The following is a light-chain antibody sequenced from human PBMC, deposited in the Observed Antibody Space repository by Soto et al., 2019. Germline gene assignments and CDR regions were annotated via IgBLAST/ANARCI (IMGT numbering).Light chain of an antibody. CDR3: QVWGSDTEV. J-gene: IGLJ2*01. CDR2: RDT. V-gene: IGLV3-9*01. Sequence: SYEVTQLVSVSVALVQTASIACVGNKMGSKNVHGYQQKPGQAHTLVIYRDTKRPNGIHERFSAFRSGNTATLTITRVEDGDEADYHCQVWGSDTEVFGGAT. CDR1: KMGSKN.